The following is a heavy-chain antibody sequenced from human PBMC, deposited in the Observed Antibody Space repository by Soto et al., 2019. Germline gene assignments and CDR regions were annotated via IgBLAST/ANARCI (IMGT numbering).Heavy chain of an antibody. J-gene: IGHJ6*02. Sequence: QVQLVQSGAEVKKPGSSVKVSCKASGGTFRSYAISWVRQAPGQGLEWMGGIIPIPGTANYAQKFQGRVTMAADESTSTAYMELSSLRSEDTAVYYCARSQGSSTSLEIYYYYYYGMDVWGQGTTVTVSS. CDR1: GGTFRSYA. D-gene: IGHD2-2*01. V-gene: IGHV1-69*01. CDR2: IIPIPGTA. CDR3: ARSQGSSTSLEIYYYYYYGMDV.